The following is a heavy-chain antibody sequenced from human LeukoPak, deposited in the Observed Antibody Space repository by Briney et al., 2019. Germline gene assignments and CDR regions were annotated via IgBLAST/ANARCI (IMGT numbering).Heavy chain of an antibody. CDR1: GGTFSSYA. Sequence: SVKVSCKASGGTFSSYAISWVRQAPGQGLEWMGRIIPILGIANYAQKFQGRVTITTDESTSTAYMELSSLRSEDTAVYYCASSNIVVVPAALGEKFDYWGQGTLVTVSS. V-gene: IGHV1-69*04. CDR2: IIPILGIA. D-gene: IGHD2-2*01. CDR3: ASSNIVVVPAALGEKFDY. J-gene: IGHJ4*02.